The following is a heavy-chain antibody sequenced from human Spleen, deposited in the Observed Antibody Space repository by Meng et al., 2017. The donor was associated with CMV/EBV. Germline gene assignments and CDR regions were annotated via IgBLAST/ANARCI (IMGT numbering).Heavy chain of an antibody. CDR2: ISSSGSTI. J-gene: IGHJ4*02. Sequence: GESLKISCAASGFTFSSYEMNWVRQAPGKGLEWVSYISSSGSTIHYADSVKGRFTISRDNAKNSLYLQMNSLRAEDTALYYCAKVPTRGWPNYFDYWGQGTLVTVSS. CDR1: GFTFSSYE. CDR3: AKVPTRGWPNYFDY. V-gene: IGHV3-48*03.